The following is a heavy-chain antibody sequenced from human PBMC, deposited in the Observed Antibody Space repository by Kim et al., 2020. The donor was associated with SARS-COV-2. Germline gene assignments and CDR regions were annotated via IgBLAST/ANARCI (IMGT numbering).Heavy chain of an antibody. Sequence: GGSLRLSCAASGFTFSSYSMNWVRQAPGKGLEWVSYISSSSSTIYYADSVKGRFTISRDNAKNSLYLQMNSLRDVDTAVYYCARVSAGFLPRYYYYGMDVWGQGTTVTVSS. D-gene: IGHD3-9*01. V-gene: IGHV3-48*02. CDR2: ISSSSSTI. CDR3: ARVSAGFLPRYYYYGMDV. J-gene: IGHJ6*02. CDR1: GFTFSSYS.